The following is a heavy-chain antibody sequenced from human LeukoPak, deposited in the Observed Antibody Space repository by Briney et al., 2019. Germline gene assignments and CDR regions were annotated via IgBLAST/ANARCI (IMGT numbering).Heavy chain of an antibody. V-gene: IGHV1-2*02. CDR1: GYTFTGYY. Sequence: ASVKVSCKASGYTFTGYYMHWVRQAPGQGFEWMGWINPNSGGTNYAQKFQGRVTMTRDTSISTAYMELSRLRSDDTAVYYCARVYGLGGYSTGDFDYWGQGTLVTVSS. CDR2: INPNSGGT. D-gene: IGHD3-3*01. CDR3: ARVYGLGGYSTGDFDY. J-gene: IGHJ4*02.